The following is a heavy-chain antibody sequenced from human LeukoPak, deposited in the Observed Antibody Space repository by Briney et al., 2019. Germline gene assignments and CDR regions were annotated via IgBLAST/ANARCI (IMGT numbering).Heavy chain of an antibody. J-gene: IGHJ4*02. CDR3: ARDQLRPLWGTVVRGVFDY. V-gene: IGHV3-30*04. CDR1: GFTFSSYA. D-gene: IGHD3-10*01. CDR2: ISYDGSNK. Sequence: GGSLRLSCAASGFTFSSYAMHWVRQAPGKGLEWVAVISYDGSNKYYADSVKGRFTISRDNSKNTLYLQMNSLRAEDTAVYYCARDQLRPLWGTVVRGVFDYWGQGTLVTVSS.